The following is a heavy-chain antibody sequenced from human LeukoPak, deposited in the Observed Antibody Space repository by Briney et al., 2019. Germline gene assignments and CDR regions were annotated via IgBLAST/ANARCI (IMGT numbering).Heavy chain of an antibody. V-gene: IGHV4-59*01. Sequence: SETLSLTCTVSGGSISSYYWRWIRQPPGKGLEWIGYIYYSGSTNYNPSLKSRVTISVDTSKNQFSLKLSSVTAADTAVYYCARGDGGSGTLRGGFDPWGQGTLVTVSS. CDR3: ARGDGGSGTLRGGFDP. J-gene: IGHJ5*02. CDR1: GGSISSYY. CDR2: IYYSGST. D-gene: IGHD3-10*01.